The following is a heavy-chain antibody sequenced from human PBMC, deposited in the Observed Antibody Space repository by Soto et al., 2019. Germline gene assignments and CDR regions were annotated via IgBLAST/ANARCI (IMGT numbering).Heavy chain of an antibody. CDR1: GGTFSSYA. D-gene: IGHD5-18*01. J-gene: IGHJ4*02. CDR3: AGAAPEEFRYSYGPLAY. Sequence: QVQLVQSGAEVKKPGSSVKVSCKASGGTFSSYAISWVRQAPGQGLEWMGGIIPIFGTANYAQKFQGRVTITGDKPPSTANMELSSLRSEDRAVYSWAGAAPEEFRYSYGPLAYGGQGTLVTVSS. V-gene: IGHV1-69*06. CDR2: IIPIFGTA.